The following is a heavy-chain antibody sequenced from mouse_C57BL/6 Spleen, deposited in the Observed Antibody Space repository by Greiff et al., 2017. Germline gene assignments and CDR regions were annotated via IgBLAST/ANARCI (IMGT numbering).Heavy chain of an antibody. CDR3: AKNYDAMDY. CDR1: GYAFSSSW. CDR2: IYPGDGDT. V-gene: IGHV1-82*01. Sequence: LVEPGASVKISCKASGYAFSSSWMNWVKQRPGKGLEWIGRIYPGDGDTNYNGKFKGKATLTADKSSSTAYMQLSSLTSEDSAVYFCAKNYDAMDYWGQGTSVTVSS. J-gene: IGHJ4*01.